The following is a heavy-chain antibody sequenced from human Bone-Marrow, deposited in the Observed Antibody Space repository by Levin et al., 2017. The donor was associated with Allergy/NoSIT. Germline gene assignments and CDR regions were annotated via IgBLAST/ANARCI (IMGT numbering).Heavy chain of an antibody. V-gene: IGHV3-15*01. CDR1: GFTFSNAW. D-gene: IGHD3-22*01. CDR3: TTAHDNMTPDY. CDR2: IKSKTDGGTT. J-gene: IGHJ4*02. Sequence: GESLKISCAASGFTFSNAWMSWVRQAPGKGLEWVGRIKSKTDGGTTYYAAPVKDRFTISRDDSKSTVYLRMNSLKTEDTAVYYCTTAHDNMTPDYWGQGTLVTVSS.